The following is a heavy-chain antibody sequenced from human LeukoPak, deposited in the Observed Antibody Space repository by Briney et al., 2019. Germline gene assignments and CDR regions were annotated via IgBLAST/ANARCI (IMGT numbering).Heavy chain of an antibody. Sequence: ASVKVSCKASGGTFSSYAISWVRQAPGQGLEWMGWISAYNGNTNYAQKLQGRVTMTTDTSTSTAYMELRSLRSDDTAVYYCARSDYGDYGGYWGQGTLVTVSP. CDR1: GGTFSSYA. D-gene: IGHD4-17*01. V-gene: IGHV1-18*01. CDR2: ISAYNGNT. CDR3: ARSDYGDYGGY. J-gene: IGHJ4*02.